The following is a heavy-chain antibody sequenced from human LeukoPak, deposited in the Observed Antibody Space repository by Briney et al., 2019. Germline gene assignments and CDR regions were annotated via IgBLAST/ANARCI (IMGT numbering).Heavy chain of an antibody. J-gene: IGHJ4*02. D-gene: IGHD6-19*01. CDR2: IYYSGTT. CDR3: ARVLSSGWAGFDY. V-gene: IGHV4-59*01. CDR1: GGSISNYY. Sequence: SETLSLTCTVSGGSISNYYWTWIRQPPGKGLEWIAHIYYSGTTNYNPSLKSRVTISVDTSKNQFSLKLSSVTAADTAVYYCARVLSSGWAGFDYWGQGALVTVSS.